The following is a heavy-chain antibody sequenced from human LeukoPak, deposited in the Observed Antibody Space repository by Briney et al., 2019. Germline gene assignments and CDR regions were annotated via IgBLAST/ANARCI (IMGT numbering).Heavy chain of an antibody. V-gene: IGHV3-33*06. Sequence: GRSLRLSCAASGFTFSSYGMHWVRQAPGKGLEWVAVIWYDGSNKYYADSVKGRFTISRDNSKNTLYLQMNSLRAEDTAVYYCAKGSGNYHYYMDVWGKGTTVTVSS. CDR1: GFTFSSYG. CDR2: IWYDGSNK. J-gene: IGHJ6*03. D-gene: IGHD3-10*01. CDR3: AKGSGNYHYYMDV.